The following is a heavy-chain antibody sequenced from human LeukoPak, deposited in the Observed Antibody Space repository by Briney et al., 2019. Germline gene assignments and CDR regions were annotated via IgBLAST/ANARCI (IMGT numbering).Heavy chain of an antibody. Sequence: GGSLRLSRAASGFTFSNSAMSWVRQAPGKGLEWVSTISGSAGSTYYADSVKGRFTISRDSSRNTLYLQMNSLRAEDTAVYYCAKDKSEWLQQLEYWGQGTLVTVSS. CDR1: GFTFSNSA. D-gene: IGHD5-24*01. V-gene: IGHV3-23*01. CDR3: AKDKSEWLQQLEY. CDR2: ISGSAGST. J-gene: IGHJ4*02.